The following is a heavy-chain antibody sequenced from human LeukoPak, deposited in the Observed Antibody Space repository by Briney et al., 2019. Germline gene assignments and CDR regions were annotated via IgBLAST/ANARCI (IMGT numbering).Heavy chain of an antibody. CDR1: GFTFDDYA. V-gene: IGHV3-9*01. J-gene: IGHJ4*02. D-gene: IGHD3-22*01. CDR3: AKDSTNYYDSPSGY. Sequence: GRSLRLSCAASGFTFDDYAMHWVRQAPGKGLEWVSGISWNGGSIGYADSVKGRFTISRDNAKNSLYLQMNSLRAEDTALYYCAKDSTNYYDSPSGYWGQGTLVTVSS. CDR2: ISWNGGSI.